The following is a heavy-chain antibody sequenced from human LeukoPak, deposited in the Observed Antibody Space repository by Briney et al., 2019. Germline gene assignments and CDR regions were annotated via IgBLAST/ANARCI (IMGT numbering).Heavy chain of an antibody. D-gene: IGHD3-22*01. J-gene: IGHJ3*02. V-gene: IGHV4-4*02. CDR3: ARVTYYYDSSGYSEAAFDI. CDR1: GGSISSSNW. CDR2: IYHSGST. Sequence: SGTLSLTCAVSGGSISSSNWWSWVRQPPGKGLEWIGEIYHSGSTNYNPSLKSRVTISVDKSKNQFSLKLSSVTAADTAVYYCARVTYYYDSSGYSEAAFDIRGQGTMVTVSS.